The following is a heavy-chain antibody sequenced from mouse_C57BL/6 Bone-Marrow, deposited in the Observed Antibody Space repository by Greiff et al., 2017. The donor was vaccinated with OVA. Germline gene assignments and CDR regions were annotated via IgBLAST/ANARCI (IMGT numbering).Heavy chain of an antibody. CDR1: GFNIKDDY. Sequence: EVQGVESGAELVRPGASVKLSCTASGFNIKDDYMPWVKQRPEQGLEWIGWIDPENGDTEYASKFQGKATITADTSSNTAYLQLSSLTSEDTAVYYCIYYDYDGFAYWGQGTLVTVSA. D-gene: IGHD2-4*01. CDR2: IDPENGDT. J-gene: IGHJ3*01. CDR3: IYYDYDGFAY. V-gene: IGHV14-4*01.